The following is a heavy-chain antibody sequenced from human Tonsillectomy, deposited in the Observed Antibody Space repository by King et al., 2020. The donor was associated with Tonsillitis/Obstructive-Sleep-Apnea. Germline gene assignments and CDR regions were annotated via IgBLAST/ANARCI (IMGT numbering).Heavy chain of an antibody. D-gene: IGHD3-10*01. CDR2: ISYDGNNK. J-gene: IGHJ6*02. V-gene: IGHV3-30*04. Sequence: VQLVESGGGVVQPGRSLRLSCAASGFTFSSYAMHWVRQAPGKGLEWVAVISYDGNNKYYADSVKGRFTISRDNSKNTLYMQMNSLRAEDTAVYYCARVRSYSQYEGSVYSYGMDVWGPGPTVTVSS. CDR1: GFTFSSYA. CDR3: ARVRSYSQYEGSVYSYGMDV.